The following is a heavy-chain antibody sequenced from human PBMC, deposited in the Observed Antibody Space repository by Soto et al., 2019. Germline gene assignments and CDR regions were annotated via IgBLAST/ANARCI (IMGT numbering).Heavy chain of an antibody. J-gene: IGHJ4*02. CDR3: AKDKRSSRITIFGVVIELES. V-gene: IGHV3-30*18. Sequence: AGGSLRLSCAASGFTFSSYGMHWVRQAPGKGLEWVAVISYDGSNKYYADSVKGRFTISRDNSKNTLYLQMNSLRAEDTAVYYCAKDKRSSRITIFGVVIELESWGQGTLVTVSS. CDR2: ISYDGSNK. CDR1: GFTFSSYG. D-gene: IGHD3-3*01.